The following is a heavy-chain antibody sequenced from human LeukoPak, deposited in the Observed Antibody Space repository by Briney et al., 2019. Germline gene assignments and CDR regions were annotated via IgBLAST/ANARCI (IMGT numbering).Heavy chain of an antibody. D-gene: IGHD7-27*01. J-gene: IGHJ1*01. Sequence: SETLSLTCTVSDDSISGHYWSWIRQPPGKGLEWVGYIYSSGSTNYNPSLKSRVTISLDTSKSQFSLKLTSVSATDTAVYYCAREYKINWGWQYFRHWGQGTLVTVSS. CDR3: AREYKINWGWQYFRH. CDR1: DDSISGHY. CDR2: IYSSGST. V-gene: IGHV4-59*11.